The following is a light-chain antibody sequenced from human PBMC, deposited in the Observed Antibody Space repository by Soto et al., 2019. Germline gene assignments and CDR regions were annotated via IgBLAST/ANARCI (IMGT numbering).Light chain of an antibody. CDR3: SSYGASSTL. Sequence: QSALTQPASVSGSPGQSITISCTGSSSDIGGYNYVSWYQQHPGKAPKLLIYDVSYRPSGISDRFSGSKSGNTASLTISGLQPDAEADYYCSSYGASSTLFGGGTKLTVL. V-gene: IGLV2-14*03. J-gene: IGLJ2*01. CDR1: SSDIGGYNY. CDR2: DVS.